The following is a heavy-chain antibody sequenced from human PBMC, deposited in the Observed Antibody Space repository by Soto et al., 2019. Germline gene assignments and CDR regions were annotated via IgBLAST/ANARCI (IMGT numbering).Heavy chain of an antibody. J-gene: IGHJ1*01. V-gene: IGHV4-59*01. CDR3: ARDEGPAYFQH. Sequence: LSLTCTASGRSISSYYWSWIRQPPGKGLEWIGYMYYSGSTNYNHSPKSRVTISVDTSKNQFSLKLSSVTAADTAVYYCARDEGPAYFQHWGQGNLVTVSS. CDR2: MYYSGST. CDR1: GRSISSYY.